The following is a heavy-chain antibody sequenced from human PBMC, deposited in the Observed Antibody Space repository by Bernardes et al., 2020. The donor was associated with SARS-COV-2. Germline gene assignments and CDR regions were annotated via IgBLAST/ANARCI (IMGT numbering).Heavy chain of an antibody. CDR1: GFTFSIYA. CDR2: ITRNSDNT. Sequence: GGSLRLSCAASGFTFSIYAMNWVRQAPGKGLEWVSTITRNSDNTYYADSVKGRFTISRDNSKNTLYLQMNSLRADDSAVYYCGMVTPTSWFDPWGQGTLVTVSS. J-gene: IGHJ5*02. D-gene: IGHD2-15*01. CDR3: GMVTPTSWFDP. V-gene: IGHV3-23*01.